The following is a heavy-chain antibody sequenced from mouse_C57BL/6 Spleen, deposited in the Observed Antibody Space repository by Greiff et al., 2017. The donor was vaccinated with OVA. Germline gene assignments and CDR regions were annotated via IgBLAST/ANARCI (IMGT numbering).Heavy chain of an antibody. V-gene: IGHV1-7*01. Sequence: QVQLQQSGAELAKPGASVKLSCKASGYTFTSYWMPWVKQRPGQGLEWIGYINPSSGYNKYNQKFKDKATLTADKDSSTAYMQLSILTYEDSAVYYCASYSNYGYYYAMDYWGQGTSVTVSS. CDR3: ASYSNYGYYYAMDY. CDR2: INPSSGYN. J-gene: IGHJ4*01. D-gene: IGHD2-5*01. CDR1: GYTFTSYW.